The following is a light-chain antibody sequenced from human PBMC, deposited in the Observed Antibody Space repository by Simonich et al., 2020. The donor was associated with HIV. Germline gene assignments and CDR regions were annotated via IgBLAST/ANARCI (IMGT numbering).Light chain of an antibody. V-gene: IGLV1-44*01. CDR1: SSNIGSNT. CDR3: QSYYSSLSGVV. J-gene: IGLJ2*01. CDR2: SNN. Sequence: QSVLTQPPSASGTPGQRVTISCSGSSSNIGSNTVNWYQQVPGTAPKLLIYSNNQRPAGVPDRFSGSKSGTSASLAISGLQAKDEADYYCQSYYSSLSGVVFGGGTKLTVL.